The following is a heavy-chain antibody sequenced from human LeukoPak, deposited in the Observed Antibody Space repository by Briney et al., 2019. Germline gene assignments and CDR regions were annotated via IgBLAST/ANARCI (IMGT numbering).Heavy chain of an antibody. Sequence: GGSLRLSCAASGFTFSSYSMNWVRQAPGKGLEWVSAISGNGGITYYADSVKGRFTISRDNSKNTLYLQMNSLRAEDTAVYYCAKGYGSGSYSDWWGQGTLVTVSS. CDR1: GFTFSSYS. J-gene: IGHJ4*02. V-gene: IGHV3-23*01. D-gene: IGHD3-10*01. CDR3: AKGYGSGSYSDW. CDR2: ISGNGGIT.